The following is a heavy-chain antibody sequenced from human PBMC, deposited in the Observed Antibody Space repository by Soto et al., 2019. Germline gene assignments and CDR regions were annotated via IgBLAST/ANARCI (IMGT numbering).Heavy chain of an antibody. D-gene: IGHD6-19*01. CDR3: AKYKWQWLVGDPKQYFDY. J-gene: IGHJ4*02. CDR2: ISGSGGST. Sequence: GGSLRLSCAASGFTFSSYAMSWVRQAPGKGLEWVSAISGSGGSTYYADSVKGRFTISRDNSKNTLYLQMNSLRAEDTAVYYCAKYKWQWLVGDPKQYFDYWGQGTLVTVSS. CDR1: GFTFSSYA. V-gene: IGHV3-23*01.